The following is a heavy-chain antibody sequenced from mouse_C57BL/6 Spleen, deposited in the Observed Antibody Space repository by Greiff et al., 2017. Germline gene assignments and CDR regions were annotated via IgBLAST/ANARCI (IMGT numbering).Heavy chain of an antibody. CDR3: ARHYYGSIFDY. CDR1: GFTFTDYY. D-gene: IGHD1-1*01. Sequence: DVQLQESGGGLVQPGGSLSLSCAASGFTFTDYYMSWVRQPPGKALEWLGFIRNKANGYTTEYSASVKGRFTISRDNSQSILYLQMNALRAEDSATYYCARHYYGSIFDYWCQGTTLTVSS. CDR2: IRNKANGYTT. J-gene: IGHJ2*01. V-gene: IGHV7-3*01.